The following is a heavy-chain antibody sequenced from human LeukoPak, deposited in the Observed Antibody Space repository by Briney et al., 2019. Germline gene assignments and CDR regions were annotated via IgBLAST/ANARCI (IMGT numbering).Heavy chain of an antibody. CDR3: ARGRGSYYDILTGYYKRALYFDY. D-gene: IGHD3-9*01. J-gene: IGHJ4*02. CDR2: INHSGST. Sequence: SETLSLTCAVYGGSFSGYYWSWIRQPPGKGLEWIGEINHSGSTNYNPSLKSRVTISVDTSKNQFSLKLSSVTAADTAVYYCARGRGSYYDILTGYYKRALYFDYWGQGTLATVSS. V-gene: IGHV4-34*01. CDR1: GGSFSGYY.